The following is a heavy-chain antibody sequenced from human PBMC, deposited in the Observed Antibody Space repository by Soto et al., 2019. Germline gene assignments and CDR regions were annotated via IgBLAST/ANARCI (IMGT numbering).Heavy chain of an antibody. J-gene: IGHJ6*02. D-gene: IGHD3-10*01. CDR2: INHSGST. Sequence: SETMSLTCAVYGGSFSGYYWSWIRQPPGKGLEWIGEINHSGSTNYNPSLKSRVTISVDTSKNQFSLKLSSVTAADTAVYYCARDLGSGTDVWGQGTTVTVSS. CDR3: ARDLGSGTDV. V-gene: IGHV4-34*01. CDR1: GGSFSGYY.